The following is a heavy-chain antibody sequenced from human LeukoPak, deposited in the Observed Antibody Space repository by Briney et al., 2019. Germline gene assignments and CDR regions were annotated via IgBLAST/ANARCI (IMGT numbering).Heavy chain of an antibody. CDR2: IKQDGGER. V-gene: IGHV3-7*01. D-gene: IGHD6-19*01. J-gene: IGHJ4*02. CDR1: GFTFTTFW. CDR3: AGSGWQVYLDY. Sequence: PGGSLRLSCAASGFTFTTFWMSWVRQAPGRGLEWVANIKQDGGERYYVGSVKGRFTISRDNAKNSLYLQMNSLRAEDTGVYYCAGSGWQVYLDYWGQGALVTVSS.